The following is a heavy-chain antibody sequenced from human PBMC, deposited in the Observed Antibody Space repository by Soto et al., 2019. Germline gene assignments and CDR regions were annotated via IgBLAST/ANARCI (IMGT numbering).Heavy chain of an antibody. CDR3: ARDQLVRSASSGWRRSFYYYYGMDV. CDR2: IIPIFGTA. J-gene: IGHJ6*02. D-gene: IGHD6-19*01. Sequence: GASVKVSCKASGGTFSSYAISWVRQAPGQGLEWMGGIIPIFGTANYAQKFQGRVTITADESTSTAYMELSSLRSEDTAVYYCARDQLVRSASSGWRRSFYYYYGMDVWGQGTTVTVSS. V-gene: IGHV1-69*13. CDR1: GGTFSSYA.